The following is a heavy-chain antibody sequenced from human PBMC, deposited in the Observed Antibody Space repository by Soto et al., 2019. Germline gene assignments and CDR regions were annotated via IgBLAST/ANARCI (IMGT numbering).Heavy chain of an antibody. CDR2: ISPSGGTI. V-gene: IGHV3-11*01. D-gene: IGHD3-10*01. CDR3: VRVGYAYGNDP. J-gene: IGHJ5*02. Sequence: QVQLVESGGGLVKPGGSLRLSCAASGFTFSDYYMSWIRQAPGKGLEWVSYISPSGGTIYYADSVKGRFTLSRDNAKISLYLQMNSLRAEDTAVYHCVRVGYAYGNDPWGQGTLVAVSS. CDR1: GFTFSDYY.